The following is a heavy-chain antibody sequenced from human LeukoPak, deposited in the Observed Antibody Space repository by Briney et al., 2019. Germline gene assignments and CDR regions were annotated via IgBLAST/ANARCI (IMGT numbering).Heavy chain of an antibody. CDR3: ARGGQEGDYGDPQTGYYYGMDV. Sequence: SVKVSCKASGGTFSSYAISWVRQAPGQGLEWMGRIIPILGIANYAQKFQGRVTITADKSTSTAYMELSSLRSEDTAVYYCARGGQEGDYGDPQTGYYYGMDVWGQGTTVTVSS. J-gene: IGHJ6*02. D-gene: IGHD4-17*01. CDR2: IIPILGIA. CDR1: GGTFSSYA. V-gene: IGHV1-69*04.